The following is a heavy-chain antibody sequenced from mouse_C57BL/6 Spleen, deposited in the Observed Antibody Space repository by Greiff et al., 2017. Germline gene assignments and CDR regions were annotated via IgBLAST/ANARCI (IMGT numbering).Heavy chain of an antibody. CDR1: GFTFSDYG. V-gene: IGHV5-17*01. CDR2: ISSGSSTI. D-gene: IGHD2-4*01. J-gene: IGHJ2*01. CDR3: ARRYDYDVRYFDY. Sequence: EVKLMESGGGLVKPGGSLKLSCAASGFTFSDYGMHWVRQAPEKGLEWVAYISSGSSTIYYADTVKGRFTISRDNAKNTLFLQMTSLRSEDTAMYYCARRYDYDVRYFDYWGQGTTLTVSS.